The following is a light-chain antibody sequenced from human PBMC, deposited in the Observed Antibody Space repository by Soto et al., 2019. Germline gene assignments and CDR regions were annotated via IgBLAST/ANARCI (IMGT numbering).Light chain of an antibody. J-gene: IGKJ1*01. CDR3: QQYIPNSPWE. V-gene: IGKV1-5*01. Sequence: DIQMTQSPSTLSASVGDKVTITCRTSQSPSNWLAWYQQRPGKAPRLLIYDVSTLESGVSSRFSGSGSGTEFTLTISDLQPSDFATYYCQQYIPNSPWEFGQGTTVEFK. CDR2: DVS. CDR1: QSPSNW.